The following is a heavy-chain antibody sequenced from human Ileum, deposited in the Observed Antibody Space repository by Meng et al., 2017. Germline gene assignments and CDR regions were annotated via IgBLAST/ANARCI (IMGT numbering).Heavy chain of an antibody. J-gene: IGHJ4*02. V-gene: IGHV4-4*03. Sequence: QVQRRDAGPGLVKPPATLSRTCACPGGSISSSNWWSWVRQPPGKGLEWIGEIYHSGSTNYNPSLKSRVTISVDKSKNQFSLKLSSVTAADTAVYYCARYILRWGYYFDYWGQGTLVTVSS. CDR3: ARYILRWGYYFDY. D-gene: IGHD4-23*01. CDR2: IYHSGST. CDR1: GGSISSSNW.